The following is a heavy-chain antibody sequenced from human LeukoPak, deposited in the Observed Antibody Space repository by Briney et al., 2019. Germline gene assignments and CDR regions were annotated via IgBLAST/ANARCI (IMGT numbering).Heavy chain of an antibody. CDR3: AKELAAIVLSGYFDY. V-gene: IGHV3-23*01. CDR1: GFTFSSYA. D-gene: IGHD2-15*01. Sequence: GGSLRLSCAASGFTFSSYAMSWVRQAPGKGLEWVSAISGSGGSTYYADSVKGRFAVSRDNSKNTLYLQMNSLRAEDTAVYYCAKELAAIVLSGYFDYWGQGTLVTVSS. CDR2: ISGSGGST. J-gene: IGHJ4*02.